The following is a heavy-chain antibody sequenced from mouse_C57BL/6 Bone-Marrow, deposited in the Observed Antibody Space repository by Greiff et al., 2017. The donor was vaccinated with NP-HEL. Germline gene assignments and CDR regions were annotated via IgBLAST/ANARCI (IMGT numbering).Heavy chain of an antibody. CDR2: IDPSDSET. Sequence: QVQLKQPGAELVRPGSSVKLSCKASGYTFTSYWMHWVKQRPIQGLEWIGNIDPSDSETHYNQKFKDKATLTVDKSSSTAYMQLSSLTSEDSAVYYCARDYYGSSYQYYFDYWGQGTTLTVSS. J-gene: IGHJ2*01. CDR1: GYTFTSYW. D-gene: IGHD1-1*01. V-gene: IGHV1-52*01. CDR3: ARDYYGSSYQYYFDY.